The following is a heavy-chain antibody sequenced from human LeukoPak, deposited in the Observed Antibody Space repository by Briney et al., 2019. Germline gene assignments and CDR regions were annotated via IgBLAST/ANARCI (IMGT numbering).Heavy chain of an antibody. D-gene: IGHD6-13*01. J-gene: IGHJ6*04. CDR3: ARGGAAAGIGYYYYGMDV. CDR1: GFSLSSYE. CDR2: IRSNGSTI. Sequence: GGSLRLSCAVSGFSLSSYEMNWVRQAPGKGLGWVSYIRSNGSTIYYADSVKGRFTISRDNAKNSLYLQMNSLRAEDTAVYYCARGGAAAGIGYYYYGMDVWGKGTTVTVSS. V-gene: IGHV3-48*03.